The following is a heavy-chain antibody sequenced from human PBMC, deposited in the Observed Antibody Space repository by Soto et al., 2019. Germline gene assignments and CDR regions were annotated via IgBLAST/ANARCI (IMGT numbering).Heavy chain of an antibody. CDR3: ARMRGLGEISPYFAY. CDR2: IYYSRRT. J-gene: IGHJ4*02. Sequence: QVQLQESGPGLVRPSETLSLTCSVSGGSISDYQWNWIRQSPGKGLEWIGYIYYSRRTNYNPTLKSRVTISLDTSTKRFSLRLRSVTAADTAVYYCARMRGLGEISPYFAYWGQGTLVTVSS. D-gene: IGHD3-16*02. V-gene: IGHV4-59*01. CDR1: GGSISDYQ.